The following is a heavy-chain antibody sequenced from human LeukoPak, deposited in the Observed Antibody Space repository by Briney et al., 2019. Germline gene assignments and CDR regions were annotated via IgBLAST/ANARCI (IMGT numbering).Heavy chain of an antibody. CDR3: AKDSYGSGSYWDNWFDP. CDR1: GGSFSGYY. J-gene: IGHJ5*02. V-gene: IGHV4-34*01. Sequence: SETLSLTCAVYGGSFSGYYWSWIRQPPGKGLEWIGEINHSGSTNYNPSLKSRVTISVDTSKNQFSLKLSSVTAADTAVYYCAKDSYGSGSYWDNWFDPWGQGTLVTVSS. D-gene: IGHD3-10*01. CDR2: INHSGST.